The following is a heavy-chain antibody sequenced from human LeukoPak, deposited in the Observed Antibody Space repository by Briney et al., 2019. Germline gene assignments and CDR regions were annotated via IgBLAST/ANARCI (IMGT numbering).Heavy chain of an antibody. J-gene: IGHJ4*02. CDR2: ISTSSSYI. CDR1: GFTFSGST. CDR3: AREGGYDPNLDY. Sequence: GGSLRLSCAASGFTFSGSTMNWVRQAPGKGLEWVSFISTSSSYIYYADSVKGRFTISRDNAKNSLYLQMNSLRAEDTAVYYCAREGGYDPNLDYWGQGTLVTVSS. V-gene: IGHV3-21*01. D-gene: IGHD5-12*01.